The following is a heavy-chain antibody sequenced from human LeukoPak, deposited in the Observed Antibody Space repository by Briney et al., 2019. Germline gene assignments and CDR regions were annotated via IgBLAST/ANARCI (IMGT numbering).Heavy chain of an antibody. CDR1: GGSVSSGSYY. CDR2: IYYSGST. J-gene: IGHJ5*02. V-gene: IGHV4-61*01. D-gene: IGHD2-2*01. Sequence: SETLSLTCTVSGGSVSSGSYYWSWIRQPPGKGLEWIGYIYYSGSTNYNPSLKSRVTISVDTSKNQFSLKLSSVTAADTAVYYCARDRCSSTSCYEYWFDPWGQGTLVTVSS. CDR3: ARDRCSSTSCYEYWFDP.